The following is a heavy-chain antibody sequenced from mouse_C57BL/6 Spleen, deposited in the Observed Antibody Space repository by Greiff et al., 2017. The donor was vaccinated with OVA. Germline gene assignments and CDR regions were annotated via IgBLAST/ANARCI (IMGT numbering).Heavy chain of an antibody. CDR2: IYPSDSET. V-gene: IGHV1-61*01. J-gene: IGHJ4*01. CDR1: GYTFTSYW. D-gene: IGHD2-3*01. CDR3: ARGIYDGYPYAMDY. Sequence: VQLQQPGAELVRPGSSVKLSCKASGYTFTSYWMDWVKQRPGQGLEWIGNIYPSDSETHYNQKFKDKATLTVDKSSSTAYMQLSSLTSEDSAVYYCARGIYDGYPYAMDYWGQGTSVTFSS.